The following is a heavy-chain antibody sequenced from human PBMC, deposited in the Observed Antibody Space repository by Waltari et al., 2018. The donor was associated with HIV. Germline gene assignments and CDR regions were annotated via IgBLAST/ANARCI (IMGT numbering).Heavy chain of an antibody. CDR3: ARDRSEGGGYYYYGLDV. V-gene: IGHV3-33*01. D-gene: IGHD2-15*01. CDR2: IWYDGTNK. CDR1: GFTFSSYG. J-gene: IGHJ6*02. Sequence: QVQLVESGGGVVQPGRSLRLSCAASGFTFSSYGMHWVRQAQGKGLEWVAVIWYDGTNKYYADSVKGRFTISRDNSKNTLYLQMNSLRAEDTAVYYCARDRSEGGGYYYYGLDVWGQGTTVTVSS.